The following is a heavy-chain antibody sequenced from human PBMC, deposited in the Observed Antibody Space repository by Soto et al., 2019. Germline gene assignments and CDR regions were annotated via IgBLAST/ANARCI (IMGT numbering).Heavy chain of an antibody. J-gene: IGHJ4*02. CDR1: GGTFSSYT. V-gene: IGHV1-69*02. CDR3: ATSPPGYCSSTTCYPYFDY. Sequence: SVKVSCKASGGTFSSYTISWVRQVPGEGLEWMGRIIPILAITNYAQKFQDRVTLTADKSTGTAYMELSSLTSEDTAVYYCATSPPGYCSSTTCYPYFDYWGQGTLVTVSS. D-gene: IGHD2-2*01. CDR2: IIPILAIT.